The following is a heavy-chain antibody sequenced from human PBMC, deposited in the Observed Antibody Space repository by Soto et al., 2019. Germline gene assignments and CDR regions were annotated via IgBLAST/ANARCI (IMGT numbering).Heavy chain of an antibody. CDR1: GFSISSGGYS. V-gene: IGHV4-30-2*01. CDR2: IYHSGST. D-gene: IGHD3-22*01. J-gene: IGHJ4*02. Sequence: PSETLSLTCSVSGFSISSGGYSWSWLRQPPGKGLEWIGYIYHSGSTYYNPSLKSRVTISVDRSKNQFSLKLSSVTAEDTAVYYCARDAGSGDHDSGYHYAFDYWGQGTLVTVSS. CDR3: ARDAGSGDHDSGYHYAFDY.